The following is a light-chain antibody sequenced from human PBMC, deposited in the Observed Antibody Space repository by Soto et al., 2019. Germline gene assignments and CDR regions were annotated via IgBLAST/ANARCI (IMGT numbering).Light chain of an antibody. J-gene: IGKJ4*01. CDR2: GAS. CDR1: QSIKNY. CDR3: QQSFTTPLT. V-gene: IGKV1-39*01. Sequence: DIQMTHSPSSLSASVGDRVTMTCLASQSIKNYLNWYQQKPRKAPKLLILGASSLQSGVPARFSGSGSGTDFNLTINSLQPEDFATYFCQQSFTTPLTFGGGTKVDIK.